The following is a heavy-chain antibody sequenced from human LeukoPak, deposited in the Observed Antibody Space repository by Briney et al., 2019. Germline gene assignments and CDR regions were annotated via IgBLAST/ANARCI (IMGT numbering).Heavy chain of an antibody. CDR2: IYTSGST. D-gene: IGHD2-2*01. V-gene: IGHV4-4*07. CDR3: AVVPAANDAFDI. CDR1: GGSISSYY. J-gene: IGHJ3*02. Sequence: PSETLSLTCTVSGGSISSYYWSWIRQPAGKGLEWIGRIYTSGSTNYNPSLKSRATMSVDTSKNRFSLKLSSVTAADTAVYYCAVVPAANDAFDIWGQGTMVTVSS.